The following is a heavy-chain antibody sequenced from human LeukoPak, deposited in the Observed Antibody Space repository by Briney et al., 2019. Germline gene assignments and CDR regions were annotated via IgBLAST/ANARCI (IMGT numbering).Heavy chain of an antibody. Sequence: PGGSLRLSCAASGFTFSNAWMSWVRQAPGKGLEWVGRIKRKTDDGTTDYAAPVKGRFTISRDDSKNTLYLQMNSLKTEDTALYYCTTKGYCTNGVCYWVDYWGQGTLVTVSS. D-gene: IGHD2-8*01. J-gene: IGHJ4*02. V-gene: IGHV3-15*01. CDR3: TTKGYCTNGVCYWVDY. CDR2: IKRKTDDGTT. CDR1: GFTFSNAW.